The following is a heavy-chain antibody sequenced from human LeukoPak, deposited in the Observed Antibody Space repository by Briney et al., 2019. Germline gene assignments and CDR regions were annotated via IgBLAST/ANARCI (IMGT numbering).Heavy chain of an antibody. CDR1: GFTVSSNY. CDR2: IYSGGST. J-gene: IGHJ3*02. CDR3: ARGKRISDAFDI. Sequence: GGSLRLSCAASGFTVSSNYMSWVRQAPGKGLEWISVIYSGGSTYYADSVKGRFTISRDNSKNTLYLQMNSLRAEDTAVYYCARGKRISDAFDIWGQGTMVTVSS. V-gene: IGHV3-66*01.